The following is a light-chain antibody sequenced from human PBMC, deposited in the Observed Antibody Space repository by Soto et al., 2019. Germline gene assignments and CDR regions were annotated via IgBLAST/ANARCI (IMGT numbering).Light chain of an antibody. CDR2: DAS. CDR1: QSISSY. V-gene: IGKV3-11*01. Sequence: ETLLTQSPSTLSLSPGERATLSCRASQSISSYLAWYQQKPGQAPRLLIYDASNRATGIPARLSGSGSGTDFTLTISSLEPEDFAVYYCQQRSNWPPEITFGQGTRLEIK. CDR3: QQRSNWPPEIT. J-gene: IGKJ5*01.